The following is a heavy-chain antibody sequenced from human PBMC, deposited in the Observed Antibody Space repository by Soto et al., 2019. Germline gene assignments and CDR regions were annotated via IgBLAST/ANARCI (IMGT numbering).Heavy chain of an antibody. D-gene: IGHD3-22*01. Sequence: PGESLKISCKGSGYSFTSYWIGWVRQMPGKGLEWMGIIYPGDSDTRYSPSFQGQVTISADKSISTAYLQWSSLKASDTAMYYRARQTNYYDSSGYYPRAFDIWGQGTMVTVSS. V-gene: IGHV5-51*01. J-gene: IGHJ3*02. CDR2: IYPGDSDT. CDR1: GYSFTSYW. CDR3: ARQTNYYDSSGYYPRAFDI.